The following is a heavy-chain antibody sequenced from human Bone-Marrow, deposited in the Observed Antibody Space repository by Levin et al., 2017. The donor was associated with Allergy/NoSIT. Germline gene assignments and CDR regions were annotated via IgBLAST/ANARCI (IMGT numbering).Heavy chain of an antibody. Sequence: GESLKISCKGSGYSFTSYWIGWVRQMPGKGLEWMGIIYPGDSDTRYSPSFQGQVTISADKSISTAYLQWSSLKASDTAMYYCARQRYYYDSSGYYYSPRGAFDTWGQGKRVTVSS. CDR2: IYPGDSDT. CDR3: ARQRYYYDSSGYYYSPRGAFDT. CDR1: GYSFTSYW. V-gene: IGHV5-51*01. D-gene: IGHD3-22*01. J-gene: IGHJ3*02.